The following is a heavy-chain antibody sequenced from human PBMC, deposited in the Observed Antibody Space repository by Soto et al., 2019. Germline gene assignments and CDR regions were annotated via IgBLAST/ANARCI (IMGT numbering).Heavy chain of an antibody. J-gene: IGHJ4*02. CDR2: IIPILGIA. CDR3: ARAASGYENYYFDY. CDR1: GGTFSSYT. D-gene: IGHD5-12*01. Sequence: QVQLVQSGAEVKKPGSSVKVSCKASGGTFSSYTISWVRQAPGQGLEWMGRIIPILGIANYAQKFQGRVTITADKSTSTAYMELSSLRSEDTAVYYCARAASGYENYYFDYWGQGTLVTVSS. V-gene: IGHV1-69*02.